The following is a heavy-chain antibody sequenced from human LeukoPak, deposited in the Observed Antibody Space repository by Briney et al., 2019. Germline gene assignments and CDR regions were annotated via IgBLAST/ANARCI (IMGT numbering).Heavy chain of an antibody. V-gene: IGHV4-59*08. J-gene: IGHJ4*02. CDR2: IYYSGST. CDR3: ARHYDY. CDR1: GGSISGYY. Sequence: SETLSLTCTVSGGSISGYYWSWIRQPPGKGLEWIGYIYYSGSTNYNPSLKSRVTISVDTSKNQFSLKLSSVTAADTAVYYCARHYDYWGQGTLVTVSS.